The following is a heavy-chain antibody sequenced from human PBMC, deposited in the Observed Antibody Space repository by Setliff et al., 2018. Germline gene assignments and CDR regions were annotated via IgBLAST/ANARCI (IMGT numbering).Heavy chain of an antibody. CDR2: IYYSGST. CDR3: ARTRYGLGGRPY. D-gene: IGHD2-15*01. Sequence: PSETLSLTCSVSGGSISSSIYYWGWIRQPPGKGLEWIGSIYYSGSTYYSPSLKRRVTISVDTPKNQFSLRLSSVTAADTAVYYCARTRYGLGGRPYWGQGTLVTVSS. V-gene: IGHV4-39*07. CDR1: GGSISSSIYY. J-gene: IGHJ4*02.